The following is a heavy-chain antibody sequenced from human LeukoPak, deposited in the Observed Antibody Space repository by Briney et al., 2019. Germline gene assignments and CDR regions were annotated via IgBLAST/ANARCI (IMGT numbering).Heavy chain of an antibody. CDR3: ARQGLASVGY. V-gene: IGHV4-61*09. Sequence: SQTLSLTCTVSGVSISSGSYYWSWIRQPAGKGLEWIGHIYTSGSTNYNPSLKGRVTISVDTSKNQFSLTLSSVTAADTAVYYCARQGLASVGYWGQGTLVTVSS. CDR2: IYTSGST. J-gene: IGHJ4*02. CDR1: GVSISSGSYY. D-gene: IGHD1-26*01.